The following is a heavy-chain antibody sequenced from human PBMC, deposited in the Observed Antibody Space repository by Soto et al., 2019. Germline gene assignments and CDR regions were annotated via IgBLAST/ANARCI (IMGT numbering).Heavy chain of an antibody. CDR3: AGVIVVVPATLLGWFDP. J-gene: IGHJ5*02. CDR1: GYTFTSYG. V-gene: IGHV1-18*01. CDR2: ISAYNGNT. Sequence: ASVKVSCKASGYTFTSYGISWVRQAPGQGLEWMGWISAYNGNTNYAQKLQGRVTMTTDTSTSTAYMELRSLRSDDTAVYYCAGVIVVVPATLLGWFDPWGQGTLVTVSS. D-gene: IGHD2-15*01.